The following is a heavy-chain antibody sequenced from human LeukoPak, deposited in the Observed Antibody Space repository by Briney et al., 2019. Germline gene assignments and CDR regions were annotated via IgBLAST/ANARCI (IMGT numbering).Heavy chain of an antibody. V-gene: IGHV1-18*01. CDR1: GYTFTNYG. Sequence: ASVKVSCKASGYTFTNYGISWVRQAPGQGLEWMGWISAYNGNTNYAQKFQGRVTMTTDTSTSIAYMELRSLRSDDTAVYYCARGSSSSWYVPSGYWGQGTLVTVSS. CDR2: ISAYNGNT. D-gene: IGHD6-13*01. CDR3: ARGSSSSWYVPSGY. J-gene: IGHJ4*02.